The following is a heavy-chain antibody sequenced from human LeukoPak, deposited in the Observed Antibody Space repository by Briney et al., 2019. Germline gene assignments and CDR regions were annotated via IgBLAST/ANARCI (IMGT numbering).Heavy chain of an antibody. V-gene: IGHV1-2*02. CDR3: ARASSDIVVVVAPAGHNWFDP. D-gene: IGHD2-15*01. CDR1: GYTFTGYY. Sequence: GASVKVSCKASGYTFTGYYMHWVRQAPGQGLEWMGWINPNSGGTNYAQKFQGRVTMTRDTSISTAYMELSRLRSDDTAVYYCARASSDIVVVVAPAGHNWFDPWGQGTLVTVSS. CDR2: INPNSGGT. J-gene: IGHJ5*02.